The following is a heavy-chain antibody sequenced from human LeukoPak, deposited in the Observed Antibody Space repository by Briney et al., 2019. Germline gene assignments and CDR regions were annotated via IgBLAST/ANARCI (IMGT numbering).Heavy chain of an antibody. V-gene: IGHV4-39*07. CDR2: IYYTGST. J-gene: IGHJ4*02. CDR3: ARELRYFDWLAYFDY. Sequence: PSETLSLTCTVSGDSISSSSYCWGWIRQPPGKGLEWIGTIYYTGSTYYNPSLKSRVTISVDMSKNQFSLKLSSVSAADTAVYYCARELRYFDWLAYFDYWGQGTLVTVSS. CDR1: GDSISSSSYC. D-gene: IGHD3-9*01.